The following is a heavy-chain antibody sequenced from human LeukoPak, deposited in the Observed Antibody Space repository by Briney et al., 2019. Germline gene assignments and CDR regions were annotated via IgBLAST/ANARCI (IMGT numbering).Heavy chain of an antibody. CDR2: ISWNSGSI. CDR1: GFTFDDYA. D-gene: IGHD2-2*01. CDR3: AKEYCSSTSCYFALDY. V-gene: IGHV3-9*01. J-gene: IGHJ4*02. Sequence: GGSLRLSCAASGFTFDDYAMHWVRQAPGKGLEWVSGISWNSGSIGYADSVKGRFTISRDNAKNSLYLQMNSLRAEDTALYYCAKEYCSSTSCYFALDYWGQGTLVTVSS.